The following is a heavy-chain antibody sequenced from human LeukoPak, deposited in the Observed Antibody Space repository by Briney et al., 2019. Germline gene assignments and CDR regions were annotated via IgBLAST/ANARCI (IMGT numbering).Heavy chain of an antibody. CDR1: GFTFSSYE. CDR3: ARDAGLRGAI. CDR2: ISDRGSTI. V-gene: IGHV3-48*03. J-gene: IGHJ2*01. Sequence: GGSLRLSCEASGFTFSSYEMNWVRQAPGKGLEWVSYISDRGSTIFYADSVKGRFTISRDNAKNSLYLEMNSLRVEDTAVYYCARDAGLRGAIWGRGTLDTVSS.